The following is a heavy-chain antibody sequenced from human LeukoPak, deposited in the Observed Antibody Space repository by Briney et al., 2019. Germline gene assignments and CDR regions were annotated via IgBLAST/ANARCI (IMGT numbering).Heavy chain of an antibody. D-gene: IGHD1-7*01. CDR1: GFTFRSYA. Sequence: GGSLRLSCAGSGFTFRSYAMHWVRQAPGKGLEWVAVISYDGSNKDYADSVKGRFTISRDNSKNTLFLQMNSLRAEDTAVYYCAILTGTTVFDYWGQGTLVTVSS. V-gene: IGHV3-30-3*01. CDR2: ISYDGSNK. J-gene: IGHJ4*02. CDR3: AILTGTTVFDY.